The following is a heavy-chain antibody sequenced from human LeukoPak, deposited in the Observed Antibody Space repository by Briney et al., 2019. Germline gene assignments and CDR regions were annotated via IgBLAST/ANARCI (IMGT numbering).Heavy chain of an antibody. V-gene: IGHV4-38-2*02. CDR2: IYHSGST. J-gene: IGHJ5*02. CDR1: GYSISSGYY. D-gene: IGHD2-21*01. Sequence: SETLSLTCTVSGYSISSGYYWGWIRQPPGEGLEWIGSIYHSGSTYYNPSLKSRVTISVDTSKNQFSLKLSSVTAADTAVYYCARRSYSPRLAWFDPWGQGTLVTVSS. CDR3: ARRSYSPRLAWFDP.